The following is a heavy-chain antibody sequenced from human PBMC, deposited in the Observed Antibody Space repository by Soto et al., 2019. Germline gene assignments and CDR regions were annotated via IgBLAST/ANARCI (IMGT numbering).Heavy chain of an antibody. V-gene: IGHV3-23*01. CDR3: AKGIRRMGTILYYFDY. J-gene: IGHJ4*02. CDR2: ISGSGGST. CDR1: GFTFSSYA. Sequence: GGSLRLSCAASGFTFSSYAMSWVRQAPGKGLEWVSAISGSGGSTYYADSVKGRFTISRDNSKNTLYLQMNSLRAEDTAVYYCAKGIRRMGTILYYFDYWGQGTLVTVSS. D-gene: IGHD5-12*01.